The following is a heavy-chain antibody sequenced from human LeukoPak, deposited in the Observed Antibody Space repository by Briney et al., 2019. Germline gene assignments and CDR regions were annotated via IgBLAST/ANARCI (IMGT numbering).Heavy chain of an antibody. Sequence: GGSLRLSCAASGFTFSSYAMSWVRQAPGKGLECVSAISGSGGSTYYADSVKGRFTISRDNSKNTLYLQMNSLRAEDTAVYYCAKIGQVGTTLLDYWGQGTLVTVSS. V-gene: IGHV3-23*01. CDR2: ISGSGGST. CDR3: AKIGQVGTTLLDY. CDR1: GFTFSSYA. J-gene: IGHJ4*02. D-gene: IGHD1-26*01.